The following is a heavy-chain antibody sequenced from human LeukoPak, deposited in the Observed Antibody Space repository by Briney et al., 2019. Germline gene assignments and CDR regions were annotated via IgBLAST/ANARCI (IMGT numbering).Heavy chain of an antibody. D-gene: IGHD6-13*01. J-gene: IGHJ4*02. CDR2: ISGSGGST. Sequence: GGSLRLSCAASGFTFSSYAMSWIRQAPGKGLEWVSAISGSGGSTYYADSVKGRFTISRDNSKNTLYLQMNSLRAEDTAVYYCATVWAYSSSSWGQGTLVTVSS. CDR1: GFTFSSYA. V-gene: IGHV3-23*01. CDR3: ATVWAYSSSS.